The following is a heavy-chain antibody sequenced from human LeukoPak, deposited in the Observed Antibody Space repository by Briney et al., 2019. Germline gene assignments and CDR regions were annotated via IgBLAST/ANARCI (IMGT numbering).Heavy chain of an antibody. CDR3: ARRDVAVPGAIVAFDI. D-gene: IGHD2-2*01. V-gene: IGHV5-51*01. CDR2: INPGDSDA. Sequence: GESLKISCKGSGYSFTTYWIGWVRQMPGKGLEWMGMINPGDSDATYSPSLQGQLPISVDKSISTAYLQWNSLKGSDTAMYYCARRDVAVPGAIVAFDIWGQGTMVTVSS. CDR1: GYSFTTYW. J-gene: IGHJ3*02.